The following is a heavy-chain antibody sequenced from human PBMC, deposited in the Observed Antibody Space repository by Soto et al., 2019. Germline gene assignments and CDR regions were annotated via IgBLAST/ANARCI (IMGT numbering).Heavy chain of an antibody. CDR2: IYYSGST. Sequence: PSETLSLTCTVSGGSISSYYWSWIRQPPGKGLEWIGYIYYSGSTNYNPSLKSRVTISVDTSKNQFSLKLSSVTAADTAVYYCARAMVRGVHNWFDPWGQGTLVTVSS. V-gene: IGHV4-59*08. D-gene: IGHD3-10*01. J-gene: IGHJ5*02. CDR3: ARAMVRGVHNWFDP. CDR1: GGSISSYY.